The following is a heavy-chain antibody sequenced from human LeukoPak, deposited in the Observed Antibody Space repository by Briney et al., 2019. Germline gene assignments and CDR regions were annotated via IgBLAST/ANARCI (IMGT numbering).Heavy chain of an antibody. Sequence: GASVKVSCKASGYTFTSYGISWVRQAPGQGLEWMGWISAYNGNTNYAQKLQGRVTMTTDTSTSTAYMELRSLRSDDTAVYYCARDFGVIVVAKPDAFDIWGQGTMVTVSS. CDR2: ISAYNGNT. V-gene: IGHV1-18*01. J-gene: IGHJ3*02. D-gene: IGHD3-22*01. CDR3: ARDFGVIVVAKPDAFDI. CDR1: GYTFTSYG.